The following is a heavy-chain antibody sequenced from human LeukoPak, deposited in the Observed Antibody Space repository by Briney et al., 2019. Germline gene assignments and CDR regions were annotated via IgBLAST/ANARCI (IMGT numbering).Heavy chain of an antibody. CDR1: GYTFTSYG. V-gene: IGHV1-18*01. D-gene: IGHD5-24*01. Sequence: ASVKVSCKASGYTFTSYGISWVRQAPGQGLEWMGWISAYNGNTNYAQKLQGRVTMTTDTSTSTAYMELRSLRSDDTAVYYCARDQSSYNSYYYYYYMDVWGKGTTVTVSS. J-gene: IGHJ6*03. CDR2: ISAYNGNT. CDR3: ARDQSSYNSYYYYYYMDV.